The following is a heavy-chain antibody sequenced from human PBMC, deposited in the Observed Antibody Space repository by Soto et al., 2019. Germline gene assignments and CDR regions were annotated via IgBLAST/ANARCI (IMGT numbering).Heavy chain of an antibody. CDR1: GYTFTSYG. CDR3: ARDRSCSSTSCYAYYYYYGMEV. J-gene: IGHJ6*02. D-gene: IGHD2-2*01. Sequence: ASVKVSFKASGYTFTSYGISWVRQAPGQGLEWMGWISAYNGNTNYAQKLQGRVTMTTDTSTSTAYMELRSLRSDDTAVYYCARDRSCSSTSCYAYYYYYGMEVWGQGTTVTVSS. V-gene: IGHV1-18*01. CDR2: ISAYNGNT.